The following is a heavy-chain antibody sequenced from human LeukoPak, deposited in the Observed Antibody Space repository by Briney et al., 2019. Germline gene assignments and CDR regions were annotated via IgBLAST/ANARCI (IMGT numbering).Heavy chain of an antibody. J-gene: IGHJ4*02. CDR3: ARKYYYGSGYYFDY. CDR1: GGSISSYY. V-gene: IGHV4-4*07. D-gene: IGHD3-10*01. CDR2: IYTSGST. Sequence: PSETLSLTCTVSGGSISSYYWSWIRQPAGKGLEWIGRIYTSGSTNYNPSLKSRVTMSVDTSKNQFSLKLSSVTAADTAVYYCARKYYYGSGYYFDYWGQGTLVTVSS.